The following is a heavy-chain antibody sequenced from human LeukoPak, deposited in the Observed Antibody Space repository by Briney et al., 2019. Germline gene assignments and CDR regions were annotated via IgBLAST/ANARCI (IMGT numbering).Heavy chain of an antibody. CDR1: GYTFTGYY. Sequence: APVKVSCKASGYTFTGYYMHWVRQAPGQGLEWMGRINPNSGGTNYAQKFQGRVTMTRDTSISTAYMELSRLRSDDTAVYYCARSWGAVDTAMVGSAYYYGMDVWGQGTTVTVSS. V-gene: IGHV1-2*06. J-gene: IGHJ6*02. CDR3: ARSWGAVDTAMVGSAYYYGMDV. D-gene: IGHD5-18*01. CDR2: INPNSGGT.